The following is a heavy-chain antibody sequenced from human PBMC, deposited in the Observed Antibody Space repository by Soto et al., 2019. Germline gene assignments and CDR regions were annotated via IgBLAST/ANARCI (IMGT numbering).Heavy chain of an antibody. D-gene: IGHD4-17*01. Sequence: ASVKVSCKASGYTFTSYGISWVRQAPGQGLEWMGWISAYNGNTNYAQKLQGRVTMTTDTSTSTAYMELRSLRSDDTAVYYCARDPGDYLTGSYYGMDVWGQGTTVTVSS. V-gene: IGHV1-18*01. CDR3: ARDPGDYLTGSYYGMDV. CDR2: ISAYNGNT. CDR1: GYTFTSYG. J-gene: IGHJ6*02.